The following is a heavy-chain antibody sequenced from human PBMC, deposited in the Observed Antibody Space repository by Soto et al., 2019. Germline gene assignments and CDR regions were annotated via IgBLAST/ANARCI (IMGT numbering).Heavy chain of an antibody. J-gene: IGHJ4*02. CDR3: ARSTGGD. V-gene: IGHV3-64*01. Sequence: EVQLVESGGGLVQPGGSLRLSCAASGFTFSDYAMHWVRQAPGKGLEYVAAINSNGGGTYYATSVKGRFIISRDNSKNTLYLQMGSLRAEDMAVYYCARSTGGDWGQGNLVTVSS. CDR2: INSNGGGT. D-gene: IGHD2-8*02. CDR1: GFTFSDYA.